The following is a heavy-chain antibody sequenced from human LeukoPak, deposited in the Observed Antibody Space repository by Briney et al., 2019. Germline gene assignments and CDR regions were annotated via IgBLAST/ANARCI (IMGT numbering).Heavy chain of an antibody. V-gene: IGHV1-24*01. D-gene: IGHD3-22*01. Sequence: ASVKVSCKVSGYTLTELSMHWVRQAPGKGLEWMGGFDPEDGETICAQKFQGRVTMTEDTSTDTAYMELSSLRSEDTAVYYCATDTPPQYYYDSSGYLAFDIWGQGTMVTVSS. CDR1: GYTLTELS. CDR3: ATDTPPQYYYDSSGYLAFDI. J-gene: IGHJ3*02. CDR2: FDPEDGET.